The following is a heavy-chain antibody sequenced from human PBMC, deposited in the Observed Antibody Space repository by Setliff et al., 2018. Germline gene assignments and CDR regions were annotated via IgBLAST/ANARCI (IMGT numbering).Heavy chain of an antibody. CDR2: ISYRGNT. CDR3: TRDQDLRWCKAGTGCYYNYYGLDV. CDR1: GGSIGSGDFHRY. D-gene: IGHD2-8*02. V-gene: IGHV4-39*07. J-gene: IGHJ6*02. Sequence: ETLSLTCIVSGGSIGSGDFHRYWGWVRQSPGEGLEWIGSISYRGNTFYNPSLTSRVTISLDTSKKQLSLKLTSLSAADTAVYYCTRDQDLRWCKAGTGCYYNYYGLDVWGQGTTVTVSS.